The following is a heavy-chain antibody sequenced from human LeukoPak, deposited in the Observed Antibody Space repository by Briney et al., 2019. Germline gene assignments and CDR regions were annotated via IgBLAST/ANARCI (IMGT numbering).Heavy chain of an antibody. V-gene: IGHV1-2*02. CDR1: GYTFTGYY. CDR2: INPNSGGT. CDR3: AEAAAGLTYPS. Sequence: ASVKVSFKASGYTFTGYYMHWVRQAPGQGLEWMGWINPNSGGTNYAQKFQGRVTMTRDTSITTAYMELSRLRSDDTAVYYCAEAAAGLTYPSWGQGTLVTVSS. J-gene: IGHJ5*02. D-gene: IGHD6-13*01.